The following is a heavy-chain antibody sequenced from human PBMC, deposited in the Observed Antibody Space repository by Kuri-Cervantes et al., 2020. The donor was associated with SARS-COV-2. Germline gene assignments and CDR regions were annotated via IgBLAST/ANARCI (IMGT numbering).Heavy chain of an antibody. CDR3: AFTPTSTYYYYYYMDV. J-gene: IGHJ6*03. CDR2: IIPIFGTA. V-gene: IGHV1-69*05. CDR1: GGTLSSYA. Sequence: SVKVSCKASGGTLSSYAISWVRQAPGQGLEWMGGIIPIFGTANYAQKFQGRVTITTDESTSTAYMELSSLRSEDTAVYYCAFTPTSTYYYYYYMDVWGKGTTVTVSS.